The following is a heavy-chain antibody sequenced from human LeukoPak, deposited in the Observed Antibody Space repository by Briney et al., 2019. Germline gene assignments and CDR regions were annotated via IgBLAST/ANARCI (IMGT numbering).Heavy chain of an antibody. V-gene: IGHV3-21*01. D-gene: IGHD3-22*01. CDR2: ISSSSSYI. Sequence: GGSLRLSCAASGFTFSSYSMNWVRQAPGKGLEWVSSISSSSSYIYYADSVKGRFTISRDNAKNSLYLQMNSLRAEDTAVYYCARDVSPYIYYDRSGPGYWGQGTLVTVSS. CDR3: ARDVSPYIYYDRSGPGY. CDR1: GFTFSSYS. J-gene: IGHJ4*02.